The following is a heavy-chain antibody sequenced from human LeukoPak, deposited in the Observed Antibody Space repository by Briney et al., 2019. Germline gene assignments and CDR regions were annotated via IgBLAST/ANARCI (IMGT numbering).Heavy chain of an antibody. D-gene: IGHD1-7*01. CDR1: GFTFSSYE. CDR2: ISDSGSAI. V-gene: IGHV3-48*03. J-gene: IGHJ4*02. Sequence: GGSLRLSCAASGFTFSSYEMNWVRQAPGKGLEWVSYISDSGSAISYADSVKGRFTISRDNAKNSLYLQMNSLRVEATAVYYCARGPRYNWNSNYFPFDYWGQGTLVTVSS. CDR3: ARGPRYNWNSNYFPFDY.